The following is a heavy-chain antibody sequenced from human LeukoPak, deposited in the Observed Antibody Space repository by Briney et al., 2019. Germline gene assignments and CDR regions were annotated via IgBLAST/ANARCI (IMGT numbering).Heavy chain of an antibody. CDR2: IIPIFGTA. Sequence: SVKVSCKASGGTFSSYAISWVRQAPGQGLEWMGGIIPIFGTANYAQKFQGRVTITADESTSTAYMELSSLRSEDTAVYYCATALNYYYYMDVWGKGTTVTVSS. CDR3: ATALNYYYYMDV. CDR1: GGTFSSYA. V-gene: IGHV1-69*01. J-gene: IGHJ6*03.